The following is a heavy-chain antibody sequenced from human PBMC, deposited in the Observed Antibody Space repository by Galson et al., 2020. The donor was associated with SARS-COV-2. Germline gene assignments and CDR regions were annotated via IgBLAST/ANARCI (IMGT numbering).Heavy chain of an antibody. CDR2: IYPGDSDT. Sequence: KVSCKGSGYSFNNYWIAWVRQVPGKGLELMGIIYPGDSDTTYSPSFQDQVTISADRSISTAYLQWGSLKASDSAIYYCAKGLRPTAKYYFDYWGQGTLVTVSS. V-gene: IGHV5-51*01. CDR1: GYSFNNYW. D-gene: IGHD3-16*01. J-gene: IGHJ4*02. CDR3: AKGLRPTAKYYFDY.